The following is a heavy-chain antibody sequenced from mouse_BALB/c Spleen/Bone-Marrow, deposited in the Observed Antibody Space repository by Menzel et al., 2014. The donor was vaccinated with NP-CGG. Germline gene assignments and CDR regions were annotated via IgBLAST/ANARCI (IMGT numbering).Heavy chain of an antibody. D-gene: IGHD2-3*01. Sequence: EVQLQESGPELVKPGTSVKMSCKASGYIFTSYVMDWVKQKPGQGLEWIGYINPYNDVTNYNEKFKGKATLTSDKSSSTAYVEVSSLTSEDSAVYYCAREGWLLRFDYWGQGTTLTVSS. V-gene: IGHV1-14*01. CDR2: INPYNDVT. J-gene: IGHJ2*01. CDR1: GYIFTSYV. CDR3: AREGWLLRFDY.